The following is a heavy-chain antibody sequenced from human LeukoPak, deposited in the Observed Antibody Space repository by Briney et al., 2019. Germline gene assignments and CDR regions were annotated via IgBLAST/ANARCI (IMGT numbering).Heavy chain of an antibody. J-gene: IGHJ4*02. Sequence: SETLSLTCTVSGASITTYYWTWIRQPPGKGLEWIGYIYHSGSTYYNPSLKSRVTISLDTSRNQFSLRLSSVAAADTAVYFCAREYSTSSEGDYFDYWGQGSLVTVSS. CDR2: IYHSGST. CDR1: GASITTYY. CDR3: AREYSTSSEGDYFDY. D-gene: IGHD6-6*01. V-gene: IGHV4-59*01.